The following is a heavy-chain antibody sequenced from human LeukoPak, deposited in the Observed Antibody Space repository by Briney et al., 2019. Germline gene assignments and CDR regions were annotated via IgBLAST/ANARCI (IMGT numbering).Heavy chain of an antibody. CDR3: ATRYGSGTYPRYYFDS. CDR2: IYSSRSS. J-gene: IGHJ4*02. CDR1: GGSISSSSYH. V-gene: IGHV4-39*01. Sequence: SETLSLTCTVSGGSISSSSYHWGWIRQPPGKGLEWIGTIYSSRSSYYNPSLKGRLTISVDTSRNQFSLKLSSVTASDTAVYYCATRYGSGTYPRYYFDSWGQGTLVTVSS. D-gene: IGHD3-10*01.